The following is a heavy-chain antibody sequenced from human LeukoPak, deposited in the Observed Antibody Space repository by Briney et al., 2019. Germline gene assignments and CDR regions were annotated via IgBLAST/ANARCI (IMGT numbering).Heavy chain of an antibody. CDR1: GFTVSSNY. D-gene: IGHD2-15*01. V-gene: IGHV3-66*02. CDR3: ARDMVGTPNALDY. Sequence: GGSLRLSCAASGFTVSSNYMSWVRQAPGKGLEWVSVLYSGGATYYADSVRGRFTISRDNSKNTLYLQMNSLRAEDTAVYYCARDMVGTPNALDYWGQGTLVTVSS. J-gene: IGHJ4*02. CDR2: LYSGGAT.